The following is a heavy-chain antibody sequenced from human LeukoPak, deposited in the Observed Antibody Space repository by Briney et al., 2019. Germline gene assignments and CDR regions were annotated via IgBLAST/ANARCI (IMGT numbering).Heavy chain of an antibody. Sequence: GASVKVSCKASGYTFTNYGISWVRQAPGQGLEWMGWISTYNGNTNYAQKLQGRVNMTTDTSTSTAYMELRSLRSDDTAVYFCARGRRYYGSGDAFNIWGQGTMVTVSS. CDR3: ARGRRYYGSGDAFNI. V-gene: IGHV1-18*01. D-gene: IGHD3-10*01. CDR1: GYTFTNYG. CDR2: ISTYNGNT. J-gene: IGHJ3*02.